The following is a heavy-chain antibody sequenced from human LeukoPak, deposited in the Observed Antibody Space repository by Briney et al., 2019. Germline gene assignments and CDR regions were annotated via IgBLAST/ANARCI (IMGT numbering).Heavy chain of an antibody. CDR1: DDSFSSHY. V-gene: IGHV4-59*11. Sequence: SETLSLTCAVSDDSFSSHYWTWIRQPPGKGLEWIGYISYIGSTNYNPSLKSRDTISTDTSKNHFSLKLSSVTAADTAVYYCARDLVTVTKGFDIWGQGTMVSVSS. D-gene: IGHD4-17*01. J-gene: IGHJ3*02. CDR2: ISYIGST. CDR3: ARDLVTVTKGFDI.